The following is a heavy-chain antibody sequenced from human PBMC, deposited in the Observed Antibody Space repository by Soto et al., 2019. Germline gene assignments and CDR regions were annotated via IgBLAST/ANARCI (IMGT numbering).Heavy chain of an antibody. CDR2: IYYSGST. CDR3: ARDLAFGGVIRRPYGMDV. D-gene: IGHD3-16*02. Sequence: TSETLSLTCAVYGGSFSGYYWSWIRQPPGKGLEWIGYIYYSGSTNYNPSLKSRVTISVDTSKNQFSLKLSSVTAADTAVYYCARDLAFGGVIRRPYGMDVWGQGTTVTVSS. V-gene: IGHV4-59*01. J-gene: IGHJ6*02. CDR1: GGSFSGYY.